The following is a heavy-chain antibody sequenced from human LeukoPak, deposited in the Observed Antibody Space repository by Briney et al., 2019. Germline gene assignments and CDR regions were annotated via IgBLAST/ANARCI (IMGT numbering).Heavy chain of an antibody. Sequence: PSETLSLTCTVSGGSISSSSYYWGWIRQPPGKGLEWIGSIYYSGSTYYNPSLKSRVTISVDTSKNQFSLKLSSVTAADTAVYYCARVRSARKQIAARDYYFDYWGQGTLVTVSS. CDR3: ARVRSARKQIAARDYYFDY. CDR2: IYYSGST. V-gene: IGHV4-39*07. D-gene: IGHD6-6*01. J-gene: IGHJ4*02. CDR1: GGSISSSSYY.